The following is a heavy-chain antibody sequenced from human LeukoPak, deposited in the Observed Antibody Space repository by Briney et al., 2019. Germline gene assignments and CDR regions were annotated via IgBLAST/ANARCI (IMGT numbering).Heavy chain of an antibody. CDR2: MNPNSGNT. D-gene: IGHD3-10*01. Sequence: ASVKVSCKASGYTFTSYDINWVRQATGQGLEWMGWMNPNSGNTGYAQKFQGRVNMTRNTSISTAYMELSSLRSEDTAVYYCARRLELPYYYYGMDVWGQGTTVTVSS. J-gene: IGHJ6*02. V-gene: IGHV1-8*01. CDR3: ARRLELPYYYYGMDV. CDR1: GYTFTSYD.